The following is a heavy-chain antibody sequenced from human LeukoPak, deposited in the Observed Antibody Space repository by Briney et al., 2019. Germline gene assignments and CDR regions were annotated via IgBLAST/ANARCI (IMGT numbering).Heavy chain of an antibody. CDR1: GFTFDDYA. CDR2: ISWNSGSI. J-gene: IGHJ4*02. Sequence: SLRLSCAASGFTFDDYAMHWVRQAPGKGLEWVSGISWNSGSIGYADSVKGRFTISRDNAKNSLYLQMNSLRAEDTALYYCAKGYCSSTSCYIYNYWGQGTLVTVSS. D-gene: IGHD2-2*02. CDR3: AKGYCSSTSCYIYNY. V-gene: IGHV3-9*01.